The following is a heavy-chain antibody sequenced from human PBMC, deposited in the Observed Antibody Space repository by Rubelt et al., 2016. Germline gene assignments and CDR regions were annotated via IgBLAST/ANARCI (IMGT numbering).Heavy chain of an antibody. D-gene: IGHD3-22*01. Sequence: QVQLQQWGAGLLKPSETLSLTCAVYGGSFSGYYWSWIRQPPGKGLEWIGEINHSGSTNYNPSLKSRVPISVDRSKNQFTPTLGPVTAAETAVYCCARGLPHYYDSMVYWGQGTLVTVSS. CDR1: GGSFSGYY. CDR3: ARGLPHYYDSMVY. V-gene: IGHV4-34*01. CDR2: INHSGST. J-gene: IGHJ4*02.